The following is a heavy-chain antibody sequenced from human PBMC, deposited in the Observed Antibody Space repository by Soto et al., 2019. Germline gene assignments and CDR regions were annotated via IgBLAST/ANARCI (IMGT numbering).Heavy chain of an antibody. Sequence: QEQVVQSGPAMKEPGSSVKVSCRASGIMSSGYGFSWVRQAPGQGLEWVGRINPTLDSTQYAQNLQGRVSITADKSTDTAYLEVTSLRLEDTAIYFCATMKRARLDSWGRGTVVTVSS. CDR1: GIMSSGYG. V-gene: IGHV1-69*09. D-gene: IGHD6-25*01. J-gene: IGHJ4*02. CDR3: ATMKRARLDS. CDR2: INPTLDST.